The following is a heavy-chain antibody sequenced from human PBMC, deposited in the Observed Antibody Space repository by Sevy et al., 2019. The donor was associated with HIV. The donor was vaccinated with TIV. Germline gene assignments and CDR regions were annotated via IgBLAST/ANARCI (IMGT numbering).Heavy chain of an antibody. CDR3: AKVYYYDSGTVIPRGMDV. J-gene: IGHJ6*02. CDR1: GFTFDNNA. V-gene: IGHV3-23*01. D-gene: IGHD3-10*01. Sequence: GGSLRLSCAASGFTFDNNAMYWVRQAPGKGLERVSAISGSGFSTNYAGSVKGRFTISRDISKTTLYLQMNSLRAEDTAVYYCAKVYYYDSGTVIPRGMDVWGQGTTVTVSS. CDR2: ISGSGFST.